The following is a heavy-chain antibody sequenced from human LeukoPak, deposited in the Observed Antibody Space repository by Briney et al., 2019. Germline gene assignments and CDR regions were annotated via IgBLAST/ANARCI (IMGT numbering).Heavy chain of an antibody. CDR3: ASSYYYDSSGYYYAEYFQH. V-gene: IGHV1-18*04. CDR2: ISAYNGNT. Sequence: ASVKVSCKASGYTFTGYYMHWVRQAPGQGLEWMGWISAYNGNTNYAQKLQGRVTMTTDTSTSTAYMELRSLRSDDTAVYYCASSYYYDSSGYYYAEYFQHWGQGTLVTVSS. CDR1: GYTFTGYY. D-gene: IGHD3-22*01. J-gene: IGHJ1*01.